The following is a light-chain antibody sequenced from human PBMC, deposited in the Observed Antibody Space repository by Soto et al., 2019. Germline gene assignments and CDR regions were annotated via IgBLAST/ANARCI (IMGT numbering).Light chain of an antibody. Sequence: EIVLTQSPGTLSLSPGERATLSCRASQSVSGSYLAWYQQKPGQAPRLLIYVASSRATGIPDRFSGTGSGTDFTLTMSRLEPEDFAVYYCQQYVSSRRTFGYGSKV. V-gene: IGKV3-20*01. CDR1: QSVSGSY. CDR3: QQYVSSRRT. CDR2: VAS. J-gene: IGKJ1*01.